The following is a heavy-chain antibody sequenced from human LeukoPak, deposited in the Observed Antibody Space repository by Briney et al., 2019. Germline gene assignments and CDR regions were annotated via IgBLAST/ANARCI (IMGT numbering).Heavy chain of an antibody. J-gene: IGHJ5*02. D-gene: IGHD5-12*01. V-gene: IGHV1-69*06. CDR1: GGIFSSYG. CDR3: ARMSVGTSGYYVGWFDP. Sequence: ASVKVSCKAPGGIFSSYGITWVRQAPGQGLEWMGRIIPFFGTSSYGQRFHDRVTITADKATSTAYMELSSLRSEDTAVYYCARMSVGTSGYYVGWFDPWGQGTLVTVSS. CDR2: IIPFFGTS.